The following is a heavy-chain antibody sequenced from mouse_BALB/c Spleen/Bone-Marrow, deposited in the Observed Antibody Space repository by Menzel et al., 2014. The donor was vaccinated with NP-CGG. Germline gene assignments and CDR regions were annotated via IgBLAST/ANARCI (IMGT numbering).Heavy chain of an antibody. CDR3: ASTITTVVDEDAMDY. D-gene: IGHD1-1*01. CDR1: GFTFSSYG. Sequence: DVMLVESGGDLVKPGGSLKLSCAASGFTFSSYGMSWVRRTPDKRLEWVATISSGGSYTYYPDSVKGRFTISRDNTKNTLYLQMNSLKSEDTAMYYCASTITTVVDEDAMDYWGQGTSVTVSS. J-gene: IGHJ4*01. CDR2: ISSGGSYT. V-gene: IGHV5-6*02.